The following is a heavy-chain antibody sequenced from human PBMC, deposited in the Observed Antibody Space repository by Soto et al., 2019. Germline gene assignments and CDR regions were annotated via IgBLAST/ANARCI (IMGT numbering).Heavy chain of an antibody. J-gene: IGHJ6*02. CDR3: ARDSGGMDV. V-gene: IGHV1-3*01. Sequence: WVRQAPGQRLEWMGWINAGNGNTKYSQKFLGRVIITSDTSASTAYMELRSLRSEDTAVYYCARDSGGMDVWGQGTTVTVSS. CDR2: INAGNGNT.